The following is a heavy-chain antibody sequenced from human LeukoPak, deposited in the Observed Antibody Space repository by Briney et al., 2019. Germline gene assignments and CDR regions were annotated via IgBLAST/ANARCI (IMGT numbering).Heavy chain of an antibody. V-gene: IGHV1-2*02. Sequence: ASVKVSCKASGYTLTGYYMHWVRQAPGQGLEWMGWINPNSGGTNYAQKFQGRVTMTRDTSISTAYMELSRLRSDDTAVYYCARDLWYAGTWIYWGQGTLVTVSS. D-gene: IGHD6-13*01. CDR3: ARDLWYAGTWIY. J-gene: IGHJ4*02. CDR2: INPNSGGT. CDR1: GYTLTGYY.